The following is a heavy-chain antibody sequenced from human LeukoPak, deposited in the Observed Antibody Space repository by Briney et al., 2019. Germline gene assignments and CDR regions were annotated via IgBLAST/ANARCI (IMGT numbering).Heavy chain of an antibody. CDR1: GFTFSSYS. CDR2: ISSSSSYI. V-gene: IGHV3-21*01. CDR3: ARDMDTIFGVVISSGNYDY. Sequence: GGSLRLSCAASGFTFSSYSMNWVRQAPGEGPEWVSSISSSSSYIFYEDSVKGRFTISRDNAKNSLYLQMSSLRAEDTAVYYCARDMDTIFGVVISSGNYDYWGQGTLVTVSS. D-gene: IGHD3-3*01. J-gene: IGHJ4*02.